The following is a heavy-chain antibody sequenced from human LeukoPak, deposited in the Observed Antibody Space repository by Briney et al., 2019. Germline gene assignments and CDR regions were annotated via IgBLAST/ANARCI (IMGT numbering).Heavy chain of an antibody. V-gene: IGHV1-24*01. Sequence: ASVKVSCKVSGYTLTELSMHWVRQAPGKGLEWMGGFDPEDGETIYAQKFQGRVTMTEDTSTDTAYMEMSSLRSDDTAVYYCARAPFLWFGESHPASWFDPWGQGTLVTVSS. CDR2: FDPEDGET. J-gene: IGHJ5*02. CDR3: ARAPFLWFGESHPASWFDP. D-gene: IGHD3-10*01. CDR1: GYTLTELS.